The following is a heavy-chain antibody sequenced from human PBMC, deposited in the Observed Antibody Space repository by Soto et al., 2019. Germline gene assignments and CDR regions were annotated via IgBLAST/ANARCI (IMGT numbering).Heavy chain of an antibody. J-gene: IGHJ5*02. CDR3: VNHAEYHLVSGFAL. CDR2: ISAGGGSP. Sequence: GGSLRLSCAASGYSFSTYAMSWVRQAPGKGLEWVSGISAGGGSPFIADSVKGRFIISRDNAKDTLYLQMNSLTGEDTAIYYCVNHAEYHLVSGFALWGQRTLVPVSS. V-gene: IGHV3-23*01. D-gene: IGHD6-6*01. CDR1: GYSFSTYA.